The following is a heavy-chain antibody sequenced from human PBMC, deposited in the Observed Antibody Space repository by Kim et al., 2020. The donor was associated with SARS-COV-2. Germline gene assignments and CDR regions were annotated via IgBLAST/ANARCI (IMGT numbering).Heavy chain of an antibody. J-gene: IGHJ4*02. V-gene: IGHV3-7*01. D-gene: IGHD3-10*02. Sequence: GSESYYVDSGKGRFTMYRDNAKNSLYLQMNSRRVEDTAVYYCARAVFGDNYWGQGTLVSVSS. CDR3: ARAVFGDNY. CDR2: GSES.